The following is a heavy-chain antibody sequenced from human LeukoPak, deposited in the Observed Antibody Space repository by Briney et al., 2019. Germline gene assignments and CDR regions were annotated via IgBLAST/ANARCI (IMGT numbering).Heavy chain of an antibody. Sequence: GGSLRLSCAASGFIFRSYWMNWVRQAPGKGLEWVANIKEDGSEKYYVDSVKGRFTISRDNAKTSLYLQMNSLRAEDTAVYYCAKVKEMYSSGSYYFDYWGQGTLVTVSS. CDR2: IKEDGSEK. CDR3: AKVKEMYSSGSYYFDY. CDR1: GFIFRSYW. D-gene: IGHD6-19*01. V-gene: IGHV3-7*02. J-gene: IGHJ4*02.